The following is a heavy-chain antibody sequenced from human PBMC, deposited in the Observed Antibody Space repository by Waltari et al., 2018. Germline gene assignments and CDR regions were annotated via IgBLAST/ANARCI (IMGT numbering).Heavy chain of an antibody. V-gene: IGHV3-23*01. D-gene: IGHD3-22*01. Sequence: EVQLWEYGGGLVQPGGSLRLSCAASGFTFSSYAMSWVRQAPGKGLEWVPAISGSGGSTYYSESGKGRFTISRDNSKNTLYLQMNSLRAEDTAVYYCAKDPEGNYYDSSGYYDYWGRGTLVIVSS. CDR1: GFTFSSYA. CDR2: ISGSGGST. CDR3: AKDPEGNYYDSSGYYDY. J-gene: IGHJ4*02.